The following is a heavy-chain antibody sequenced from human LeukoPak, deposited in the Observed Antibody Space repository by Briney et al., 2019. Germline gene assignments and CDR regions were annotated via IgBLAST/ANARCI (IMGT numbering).Heavy chain of an antibody. CDR3: AKFNDILTGYFDY. D-gene: IGHD3-9*01. CDR2: ISGGGGST. CDR1: GFTFSSYA. Sequence: GGSLRLSCAASGFTFSSYAVSWVRQSPGKGLEWVSAISGGGGSTYYAYYTDSVRGRFTISRDNSKNTLYLQMNSLRAEDTAVYFCAKFNDILTGYFDYWGQGTLVTVSS. J-gene: IGHJ4*02. V-gene: IGHV3-23*01.